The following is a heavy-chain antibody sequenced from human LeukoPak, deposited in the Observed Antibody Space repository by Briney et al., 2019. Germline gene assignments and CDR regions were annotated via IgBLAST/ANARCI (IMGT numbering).Heavy chain of an antibody. Sequence: GGSLRLSCAVSGITLSNYGMSWVRQAPGKGLEWVAGISSSGGSTNYADSVKGRFPISRDNPKNTLYLQMNSLRAEDTAVYFCAERGVVIRVILVGFHKEANYFDSWGQGARVTVSS. CDR2: ISSSGGST. V-gene: IGHV3-23*01. D-gene: IGHD3-22*01. CDR3: AERGVVIRVILVGFHKEANYFDS. J-gene: IGHJ4*02. CDR1: GITLSNYG.